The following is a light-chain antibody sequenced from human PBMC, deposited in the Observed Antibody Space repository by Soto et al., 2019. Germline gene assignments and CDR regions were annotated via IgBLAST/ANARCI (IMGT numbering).Light chain of an antibody. CDR1: QSISSY. Sequence: EIQATPSPAALSVSVGDRVTITFRASQSISSYLNLYQQKPGKAPKLLIYTTSSLQSGVPSRFSGSGSETDFTLTISSLQPEDFATYSCQQSYNTTWPVGQVTKVDIK. V-gene: IGKV1-39*01. J-gene: IGKJ1*01. CDR2: TTS. CDR3: QQSYNTTWP.